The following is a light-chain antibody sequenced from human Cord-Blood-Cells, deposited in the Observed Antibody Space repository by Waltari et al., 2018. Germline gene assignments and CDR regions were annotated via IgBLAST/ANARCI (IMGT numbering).Light chain of an antibody. CDR1: QSISSW. CDR2: KAS. CDR3: QQYNSYST. V-gene: IGKV1-5*03. Sequence: DIQMTPSPSTMSASIGDRVTLTCRASQSISSWLAWYQQKPGKAPKILIYKASSLESGVPSRFSGSGSETEFTLTISSLQPDDFATYYCQQYNSYSTFGQGTKLEIK. J-gene: IGKJ2*01.